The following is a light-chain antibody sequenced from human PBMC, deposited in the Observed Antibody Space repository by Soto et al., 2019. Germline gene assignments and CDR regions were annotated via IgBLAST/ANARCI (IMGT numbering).Light chain of an antibody. V-gene: IGKV1-6*01. CDR2: GVS. CDR3: LQDHNYPRT. J-gene: IGKJ1*01. Sequence: AIQMTQSPSSLSAPVGDRVTIICRASQDIRNELGWYQQKPGKAPKALIYGVSSLQSGVPSRFSGSGYGTVFTLTISGLQPEDFATYYCLQDHNYPRTFGQGTKVEMK. CDR1: QDIRNE.